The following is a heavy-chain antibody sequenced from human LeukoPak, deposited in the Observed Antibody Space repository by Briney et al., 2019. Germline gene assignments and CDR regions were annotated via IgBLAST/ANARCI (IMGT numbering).Heavy chain of an antibody. CDR2: IYYIGST. J-gene: IGHJ5*02. D-gene: IGHD6-13*01. CDR3: ASGAAAGTSNWFDP. V-gene: IGHV4-39*07. CDR1: GGSLSSTSSY. Sequence: SETLSLTCTVSGGSLSSTSSYWVWIRQPPGKGLEWIGSIYYIGSTYYNPSLRSRVTISVDTSKNQFSLKVSSVTAADTAVYYCASGAAAGTSNWFDPWGQGTLVTVSS.